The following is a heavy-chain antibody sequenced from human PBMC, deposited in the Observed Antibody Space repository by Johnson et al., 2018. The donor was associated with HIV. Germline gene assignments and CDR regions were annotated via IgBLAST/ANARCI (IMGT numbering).Heavy chain of an antibody. CDR3: ARACIDGYTCDAFDI. V-gene: IGHV3-30*14. J-gene: IGHJ3*02. CDR1: EFTFSNYA. D-gene: IGHD5-24*01. Sequence: QVQLVESGGGVVQPGKSLRIYCAVSEFTFSNYAMHWVRLPPGKGLQWVAVISYDGTNKYYADSVQGRFTISRDNSKNTRFLQMNSLRADDTALYYCARACIDGYTCDAFDIWGQGTMATVSS. CDR2: ISYDGTNK.